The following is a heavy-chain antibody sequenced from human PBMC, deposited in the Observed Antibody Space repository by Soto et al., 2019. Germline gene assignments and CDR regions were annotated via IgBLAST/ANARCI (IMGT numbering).Heavy chain of an antibody. CDR2: TYYRSKWYN. J-gene: IGHJ6*02. CDR3: ARDGEQLVIDYYYYGMDV. CDR1: GDSVSSNSAA. V-gene: IGHV6-1*01. Sequence: SQTLSLTCVISGDSVSSNSAAWNWIRQSPSRGLEWLGRTYYRSKWYNDYAVSVKSRITINPDTSKNQFSLQLNSVTPEDTAVYYCARDGEQLVIDYYYYGMDVWGQGTTVTVSS. D-gene: IGHD6-6*01.